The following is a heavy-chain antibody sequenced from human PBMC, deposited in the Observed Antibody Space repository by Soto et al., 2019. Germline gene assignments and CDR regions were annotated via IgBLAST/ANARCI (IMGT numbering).Heavy chain of an antibody. CDR2: IYHSGST. V-gene: IGHV4-30-2*01. CDR1: GGSISSGGYS. J-gene: IGHJ5*02. CDR3: ARALWGPAGHINWFDP. Sequence: SETLSLTCAVSGGSISSGGYSWSWIRQPPGKGLEWIGYIYHSGSTYYNPSLKSRVTISVDTSKNQFSLKLSSVTAADTAVYYCARALWGPAGHINWFDPWGQGTLVTVSS. D-gene: IGHD2-2*01.